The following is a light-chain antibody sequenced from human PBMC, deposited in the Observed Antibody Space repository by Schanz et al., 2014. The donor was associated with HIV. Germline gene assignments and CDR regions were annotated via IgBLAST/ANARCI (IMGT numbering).Light chain of an antibody. V-gene: IGKV1-9*01. CDR1: QTIGRL. CDR2: AAS. J-gene: IGKJ2*01. CDR3: LQHNSYPHT. Sequence: DIQMTQSPSTVSTSVGDRVTITCRASQTIGRLLAWYQQKPGRAPKVLIYAASTLQRGVPSRFSGSGSGTEFTLTISSLQPEDFATYYCLQHNSYPHTFGQGTKLEIK.